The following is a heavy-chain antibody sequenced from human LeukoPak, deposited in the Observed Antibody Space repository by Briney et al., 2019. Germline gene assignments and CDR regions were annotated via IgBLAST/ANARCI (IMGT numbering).Heavy chain of an antibody. Sequence: ASVKVSCKASGYTFIDYDIHWVRQAPGQGLEWMGWINPNSGGTNYAQKFQGRVTMTRDTSITTTYMELSRLTPDDSAVYFCATEASGLNWFDPWGQGTLVTVSS. J-gene: IGHJ5*02. V-gene: IGHV1-2*02. D-gene: IGHD3-3*01. CDR2: INPNSGGT. CDR3: ATEASGLNWFDP. CDR1: GYTFIDYD.